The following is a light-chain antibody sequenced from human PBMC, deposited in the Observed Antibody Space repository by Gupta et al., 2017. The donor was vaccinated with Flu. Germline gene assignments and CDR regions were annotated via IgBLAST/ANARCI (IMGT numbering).Light chain of an antibody. V-gene: IGKV1-5*03. Sequence: PSTRSAYVGDRVTITCRASQSISSWLAWYQQKPGKAPKLLIYKASILESGVPSRFSGSGSGTEFTLTISSLQPDDLAAYYCQQYEAYPLTFGGGTNVEIK. CDR3: QQYEAYPLT. J-gene: IGKJ4*01. CDR1: QSISSW. CDR2: KAS.